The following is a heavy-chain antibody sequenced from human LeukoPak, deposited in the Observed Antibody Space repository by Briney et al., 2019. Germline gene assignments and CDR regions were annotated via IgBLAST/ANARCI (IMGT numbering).Heavy chain of an antibody. V-gene: IGHV3-23*01. Sequence: GGSLRLSCAASGFTFSSYAMNWVRQAPGKGLEWVSTISGSGVGAYYADSVKGRFTISRDNFNNTVFLQMNTLRADDTAVYYCAKGRNSSPTNTWFDPWGQGTLVTVSS. CDR2: ISGSGVGA. CDR3: AKGRNSSPTNTWFDP. J-gene: IGHJ5*02. CDR1: GFTFSSYA. D-gene: IGHD6-13*01.